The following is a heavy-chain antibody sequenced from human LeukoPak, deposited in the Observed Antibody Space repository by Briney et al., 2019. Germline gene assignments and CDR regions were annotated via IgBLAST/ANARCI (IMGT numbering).Heavy chain of an antibody. CDR1: RFTFSSYA. CDR2: ISGSGGTT. J-gene: IGHJ4*02. CDR3: ARDRVLDY. D-gene: IGHD1-1*01. V-gene: IGHV3-23*01. Sequence: GRSLRLSCAASRFTFSSYAMSWVRQAPGKGLEWVSAISGSGGTTYYADSVKGRFTISRDNSKNTLYLQMNSLRAEDTAVYYCARDRVLDYWGQGTLVTVSS.